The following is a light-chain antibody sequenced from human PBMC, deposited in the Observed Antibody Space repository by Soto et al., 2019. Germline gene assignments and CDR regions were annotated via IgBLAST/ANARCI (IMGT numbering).Light chain of an antibody. V-gene: IGLV6-57*01. CDR1: SGSIASNY. J-gene: IGLJ7*01. CDR2: EDN. Sequence: NFMLTQPHSVSESPGKMVTISCTRSSGSIASNYVQWYQQRPGSSPTTVIYEDNQRPSGVPDRFSGSIDSSSNSASLTISGLKTEDEADYYCQSYDSSKAVFGGGTQLTVL. CDR3: QSYDSSKAV.